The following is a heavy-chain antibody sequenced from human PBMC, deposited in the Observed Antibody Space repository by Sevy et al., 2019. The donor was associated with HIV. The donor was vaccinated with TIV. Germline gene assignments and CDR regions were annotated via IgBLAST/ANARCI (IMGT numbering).Heavy chain of an antibody. J-gene: IGHJ4*02. V-gene: IGHV3-23*01. CDR3: EKAVLAYYYDSRFDY. D-gene: IGHD3-22*01. CDR1: GFTFSSYA. Sequence: GGSLRLSCAASGFTFSSYAMSWVRQAPGKGLEWVSAISGSGGSTYYADSVKGRFTISGDNSKNTLYLQMNSLRAEDTAVYYCEKAVLAYYYDSRFDYWGQGTLVTVSS. CDR2: ISGSGGST.